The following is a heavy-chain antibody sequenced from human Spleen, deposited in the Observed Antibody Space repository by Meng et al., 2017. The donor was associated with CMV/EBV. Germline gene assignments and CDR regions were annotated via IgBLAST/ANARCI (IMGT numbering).Heavy chain of an antibody. J-gene: IGHJ4*02. CDR2: MNPNSGNT. Sequence: ASVKVSCKASGYTFTSYDINWVRQATGQGLEWMGWMNPNSGNTGYAQKFQGRVTITRNTSISTAYMELSSLRSEDTAVYYCARGRCSGSSCYYGDWGQGTRVTVSS. CDR3: ARGRCSGSSCYYGD. CDR1: GYTFTSYD. V-gene: IGHV1-8*03. D-gene: IGHD2-15*01.